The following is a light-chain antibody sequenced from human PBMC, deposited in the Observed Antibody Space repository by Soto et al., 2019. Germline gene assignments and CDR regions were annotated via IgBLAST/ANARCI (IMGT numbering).Light chain of an antibody. CDR1: QDISDY. CDR2: DAS. J-gene: IGKJ4*01. CDR3: QQYANFPLT. V-gene: IGKV1-33*01. Sequence: DIQMTQSPSSLSASVGDRVTITCQASQDISDYLNWYQQKPGKAPKLLIYDASNLEPGAPSRFSGGGFGTDFSFTISSLQAEDIGTYYCQQYANFPLTFGGGAKLEIK.